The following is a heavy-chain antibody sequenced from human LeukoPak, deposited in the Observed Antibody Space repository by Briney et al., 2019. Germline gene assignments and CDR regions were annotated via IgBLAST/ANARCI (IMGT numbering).Heavy chain of an antibody. J-gene: IGHJ4*02. D-gene: IGHD4-17*01. V-gene: IGHV3-23*01. CDR1: GFTFNTYA. CDR3: ASYFHYGDYASLWY. CDR2: ISENGEST. Sequence: GGSLRLSCAASGFTFNTYAMSWVRQAPGKGLEWVSSISENGESTYYADSVKGRFTISRDNSSNTLYLQMNSLRAEDTAVYYCASYFHYGDYASLWYWGQGTLVTVSS.